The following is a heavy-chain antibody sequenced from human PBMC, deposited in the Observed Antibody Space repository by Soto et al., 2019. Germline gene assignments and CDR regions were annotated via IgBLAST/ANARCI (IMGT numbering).Heavy chain of an antibody. Sequence: QVLLVESGGGVVQPGQSLRLSCAASGFIFSNFAMHWVRQAPGKGLEWMAFISYDGNNKYYADSVKGQFTISRDNSKNTVYLQMQSLRAEDTALYYCARGDYFDSSGYSFDLWGQGTLVTVSS. CDR2: ISYDGNNK. D-gene: IGHD3-22*01. J-gene: IGHJ4*02. V-gene: IGHV3-30-3*01. CDR1: GFIFSNFA. CDR3: ARGDYFDSSGYSFDL.